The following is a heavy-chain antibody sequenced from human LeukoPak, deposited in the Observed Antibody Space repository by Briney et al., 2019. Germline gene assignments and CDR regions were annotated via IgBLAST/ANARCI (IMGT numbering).Heavy chain of an antibody. J-gene: IGHJ4*02. CDR1: GYTFTGYY. V-gene: IGHV1-2*06. D-gene: IGHD3-22*01. Sequence: ASVTVSCKASGYTFTGYYMHWVRQAPGQGLEWMGRINPNSGGTNYAQKFQGRVTMTRDTSISTAYMELSRLRSDDTAVYYCARDRGGAQGVYYYDSSGYYHDYWGQGTLVTVSS. CDR3: ARDRGGAQGVYYYDSSGYYHDY. CDR2: INPNSGGT.